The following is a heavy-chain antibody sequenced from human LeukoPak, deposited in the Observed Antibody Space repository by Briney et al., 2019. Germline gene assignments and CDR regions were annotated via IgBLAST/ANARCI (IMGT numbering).Heavy chain of an antibody. D-gene: IGHD2-15*01. Sequence: GGSLRLSCAASGFTFSSYGMHWVRQAPGKGLEWVAVISYDGSNKNYADSVKGRFTISRDNSKNTLYLQMNSLRAEDTAVYYCAKEGTRFTPDDAFDIWGQGTMVTVSS. V-gene: IGHV3-30*18. J-gene: IGHJ3*02. CDR1: GFTFSSYG. CDR2: ISYDGSNK. CDR3: AKEGTRFTPDDAFDI.